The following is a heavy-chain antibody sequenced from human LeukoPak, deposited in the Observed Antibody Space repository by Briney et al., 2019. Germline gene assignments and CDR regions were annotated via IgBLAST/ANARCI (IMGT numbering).Heavy chain of an antibody. D-gene: IGHD4-17*01. V-gene: IGHV3-30*04. CDR2: ISYDGSNK. Sequence: GGSLRLSCAASGFTFSSYAMHWVRQAPGKGLEWVAVISYDGSNKYYADSVKGRFTISRDNSKNTLYLQMNSLRAEDTAVYYCAGDSVLYGDYGFDPWGQGTLVTVSS. CDR1: GFTFSSYA. J-gene: IGHJ5*02. CDR3: AGDSVLYGDYGFDP.